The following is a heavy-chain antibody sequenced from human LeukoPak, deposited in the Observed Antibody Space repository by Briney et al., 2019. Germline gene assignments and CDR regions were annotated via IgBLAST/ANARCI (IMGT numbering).Heavy chain of an antibody. CDR1: GGSVSSSSYY. Sequence: SETLSLTCTVSGGSVSSSSYYWTWIRQPPGKGLEWIGYISYSGSTSYSPSLKSRVTISVDTSTKQFSLNLRSVTAADTAVYYCAREGYTSGSDAFDIWGQGTMVTVSS. CDR3: AREGYTSGSDAFDI. V-gene: IGHV4-61*01. CDR2: ISYSGST. D-gene: IGHD6-19*01. J-gene: IGHJ3*02.